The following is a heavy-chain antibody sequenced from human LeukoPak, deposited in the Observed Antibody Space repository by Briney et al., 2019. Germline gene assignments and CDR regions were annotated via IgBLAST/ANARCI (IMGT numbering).Heavy chain of an antibody. V-gene: IGHV3-15*01. D-gene: IGHD2-21*02. Sequence: GGSLRLSCAASGFTFSNAWMSWVRQAPGKGLEWVGRIKSKTDGGTTDYAAPVKGRFTISRDDSKNTLYLQMNSLKTEDTAVYYCTTPSSCGGDCYSYYYYGMDVWGQGTTVTVSS. CDR3: TTPSSCGGDCYSYYYYGMDV. CDR2: IKSKTDGGTT. CDR1: GFTFSNAW. J-gene: IGHJ6*02.